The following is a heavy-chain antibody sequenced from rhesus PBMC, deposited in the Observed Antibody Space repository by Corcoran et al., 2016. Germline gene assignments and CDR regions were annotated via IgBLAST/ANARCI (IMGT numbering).Heavy chain of an antibody. CDR2: IYGSSGST. V-gene: IGHV4-76*01. CDR3: ARQRGYSNYFVDY. CDR1: GGSISGGYD. J-gene: IGHJ4*01. Sequence: QVQLQESGPGLVKPSETLSLTCAVSGGSISGGYDWSWIRQPPVKGLEWIGYIYGSSGSTNDDPSRKKRVTISKDTSKNQFSLRLSSVTAADTAVCYCARQRGYSNYFVDYWGQGVLVTVSS. D-gene: IGHD4-23*01.